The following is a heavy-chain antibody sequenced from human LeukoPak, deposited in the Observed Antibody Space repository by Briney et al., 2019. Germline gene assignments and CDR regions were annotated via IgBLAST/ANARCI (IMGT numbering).Heavy chain of an antibody. CDR2: INPNSGGT. Sequence: ASVKVSCKASGYTFTGHYMHWVRQAPGQGLEWMGWINPNSGGTNYAQKFQGRVTMTRDTSISTAYMELSRLRSDDTAVYYCARVASSGYHPYFQHWGQGTLVTVSS. D-gene: IGHD3-22*01. V-gene: IGHV1-2*02. CDR3: ARVASSGYHPYFQH. J-gene: IGHJ1*01. CDR1: GYTFTGHY.